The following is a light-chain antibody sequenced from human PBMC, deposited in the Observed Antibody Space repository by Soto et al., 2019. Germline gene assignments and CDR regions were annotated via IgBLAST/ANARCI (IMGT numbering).Light chain of an antibody. J-gene: IGLJ1*01. Sequence: QSVLTQPASVSGSPGQSITISCTGTSSDVGGYNYVSWYQQHPGKAPKLMIYEVSNRPSGVSNRFSGSKSGNTASLTISGLQAEDDADYYCSSYTSSGTYVFGTGTKVTVL. CDR2: EVS. CDR1: SSDVGGYNY. CDR3: SSYTSSGTYV. V-gene: IGLV2-14*01.